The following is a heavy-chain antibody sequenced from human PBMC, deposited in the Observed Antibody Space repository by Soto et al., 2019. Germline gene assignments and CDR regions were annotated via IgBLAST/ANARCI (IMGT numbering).Heavy chain of an antibody. J-gene: IGHJ6*02. CDR3: ARAAEIYDFWSGYRSYYYYGMDV. D-gene: IGHD3-3*01. V-gene: IGHV1-69*13. CDR1: GGTFSSYA. CDR2: IIPIFGTA. Sequence: SVKVSCKASGGTFSSYAISWVRQAPGQGLEWMGGIIPIFGTANYAQKFQGRVTITADESTSIAYMELSSLRAEDTAVYYCARAAEIYDFWSGYRSYYYYGMDVWGQGTTVTVSS.